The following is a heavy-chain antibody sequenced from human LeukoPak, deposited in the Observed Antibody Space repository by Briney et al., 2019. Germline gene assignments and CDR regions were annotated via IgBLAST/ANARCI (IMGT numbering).Heavy chain of an antibody. CDR2: INPNSGGT. CDR1: GYTFTGYY. J-gene: IGHJ4*02. D-gene: IGHD3-16*01. CDR3: ARGYDYYFDY. Sequence: ASVKVSCKASGYTFTGYYMHWVRQAPGQGLEWMGRINPNSGGTNYAQKFRGRVTMTRDTSISTAYMELSRLRSDDAAVYYCARGYDYYFDYWGQGTLVTVSS. V-gene: IGHV1-2*06.